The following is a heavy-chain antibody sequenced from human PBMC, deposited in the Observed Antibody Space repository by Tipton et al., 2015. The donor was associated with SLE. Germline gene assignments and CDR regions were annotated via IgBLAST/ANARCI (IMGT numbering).Heavy chain of an antibody. CDR2: IFSGGDT. V-gene: IGHV3-53*04. J-gene: IGHJ3*02. CDR1: GFIVSRNY. D-gene: IGHD2-2*02. CDR3: ASLGTVVTAAIQDAFDI. Sequence: SLRLSCAASGFIVSRNYMSWVRQAPGKGLEWVSVIFSGGDTYYADSVKGRFTISRHNSKNTLYLQMNSLRPEDTAVYYCASLGTVVTAAIQDAFDIWGQGTMVTVSS.